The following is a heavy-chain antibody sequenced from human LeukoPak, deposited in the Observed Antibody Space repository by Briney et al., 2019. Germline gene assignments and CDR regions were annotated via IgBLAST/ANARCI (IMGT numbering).Heavy chain of an antibody. V-gene: IGHV3-53*01. CDR1: GFTFSSYE. D-gene: IGHD3-10*01. J-gene: IGHJ6*03. CDR2: IYSGGST. CDR3: ASGSGSYRTPYYYMDV. Sequence: SGGSLRLSCAASGFTFSSYEMNWVRQAPGKGLEWVSVIYSGGSTYYADSVKGRFTISRDNSKNTLYLQMNSLRAEDTAVYYCASGSGSYRTPYYYMDVWGTGTTVTVSS.